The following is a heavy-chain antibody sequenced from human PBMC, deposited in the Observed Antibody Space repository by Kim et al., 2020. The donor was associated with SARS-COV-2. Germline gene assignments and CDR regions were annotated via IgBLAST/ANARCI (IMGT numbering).Heavy chain of an antibody. J-gene: IGHJ6*02. D-gene: IGHD6-13*01. CDR2: IKQDGSEK. CDR3: ARDQLSGYSSSWRPYYYYYYGMDV. CDR1: GFTFSSYW. Sequence: GGSLRLSCAASGFTFSSYWMSWVRQAPGKGLEWVANIKQDGSEKYYVDSVKGRFTISRDNAKNSLYLQMNSLRAEDTAVYYCARDQLSGYSSSWRPYYYYYYGMDVWGQGTTVTVSS. V-gene: IGHV3-7*01.